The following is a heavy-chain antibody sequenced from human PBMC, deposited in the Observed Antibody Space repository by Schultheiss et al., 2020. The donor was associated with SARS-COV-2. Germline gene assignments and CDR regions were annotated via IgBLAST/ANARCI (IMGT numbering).Heavy chain of an antibody. CDR2: ISGSGGST. Sequence: GGSLRLSCAASGFTFSSYAMSWVRQAPGKGLEWVSAISGSGGSTYYADSVKGRFTISRDNAKNSLYLQMNSLRAEDTAVYYCARDPVVPAAIGGWFDPWGQGTLVTVSS. CDR3: ARDPVVPAAIGGWFDP. J-gene: IGHJ5*02. V-gene: IGHV3-23*01. D-gene: IGHD2-2*01. CDR1: GFTFSSYA.